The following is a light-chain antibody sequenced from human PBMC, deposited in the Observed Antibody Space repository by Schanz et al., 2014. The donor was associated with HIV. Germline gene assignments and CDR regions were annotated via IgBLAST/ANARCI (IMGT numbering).Light chain of an antibody. V-gene: IGLV2-14*03. Sequence: QSALTQPASVSGSPGQSISISCTGTSGDVGSYNYVSWYQQHPGKAPKVIIYDVSVRPSGVPDRFSGSKSGNTASLTVSGLQAEDEADYYCSSFANSRIFGGGTKLTVL. CDR3: SSFANSRI. J-gene: IGLJ2*01. CDR2: DVS. CDR1: SGDVGSYNY.